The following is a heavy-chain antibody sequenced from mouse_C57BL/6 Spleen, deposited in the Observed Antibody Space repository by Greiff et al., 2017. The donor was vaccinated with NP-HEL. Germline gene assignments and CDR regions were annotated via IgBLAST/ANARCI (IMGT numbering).Heavy chain of an antibody. CDR3: ARWRDYDWYFDV. J-gene: IGHJ1*03. D-gene: IGHD2-4*01. V-gene: IGHV1-82*01. CDR2: IYPGDGDT. Sequence: VQLQQSGPELVKPGASVKISCKASGYAFSSSWMNWVKPRPGKGLEWIGRIYPGDGDTNYNGKFKGKATLTADKSSSTAYMQLSSLTSEDSAVYFCARWRDYDWYFDVWGTGTTVTVSS. CDR1: GYAFSSSW.